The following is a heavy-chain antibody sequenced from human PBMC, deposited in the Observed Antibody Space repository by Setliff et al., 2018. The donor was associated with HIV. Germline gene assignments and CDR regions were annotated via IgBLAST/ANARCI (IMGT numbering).Heavy chain of an antibody. D-gene: IGHD3-22*01. Sequence: GSLRLSCAASGFTFSDYYMSWIRQAPGKGLEWVSYISSSGSTIYYADSVKGRFTISRDNAKNSLYLQMNSLRAEDTAVYYCARVSYDSSGYYYKFYYFDYWGRGTLVTVSS. CDR2: ISSSGSTI. J-gene: IGHJ4*01. CDR3: ARVSYDSSGYYYKFYYFDY. V-gene: IGHV3-11*04. CDR1: GFTFSDYY.